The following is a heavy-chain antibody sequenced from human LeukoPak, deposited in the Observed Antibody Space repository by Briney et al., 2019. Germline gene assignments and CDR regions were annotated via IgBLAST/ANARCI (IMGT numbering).Heavy chain of an antibody. V-gene: IGHV1-2*02. CDR2: INPNSGGT. CDR1: GYTFTGYY. CDR3: ARDYDFWSGVDAFDI. J-gene: IGHJ3*02. D-gene: IGHD3-3*01. Sequence: ASVKVSCKASGYTFTGYYMHWVRQAPGQGLEWMGWINPNSGGTNYAQKFQGRVTMTRDTSISTAYMELSRLRSDDTAVYYCARDYDFWSGVDAFDIWGQGTMVTVSS.